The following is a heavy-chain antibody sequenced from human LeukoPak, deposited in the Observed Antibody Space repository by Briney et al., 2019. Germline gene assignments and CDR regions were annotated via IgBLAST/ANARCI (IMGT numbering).Heavy chain of an antibody. CDR3: ARGPELERFDY. CDR2: IIPIFGTA. J-gene: IGHJ4*02. D-gene: IGHD1-1*01. CDR1: GGTFSSDA. Sequence: SVKVSCKASGGTFSSDAISWVRQAPGQGLEWMGGIIPIFGTANYAQKFQGRVTITTDESTSIAYMELSSLRSEDTAVYYCARGPELERFDYWGQGTLVTVSS. V-gene: IGHV1-69*05.